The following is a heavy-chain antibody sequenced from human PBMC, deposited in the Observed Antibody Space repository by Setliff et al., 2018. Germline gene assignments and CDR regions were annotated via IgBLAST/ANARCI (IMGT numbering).Heavy chain of an antibody. CDR2: IWDDGGNK. CDR3: ARGYCSGGSCRLGSSWXFDL. J-gene: IGHJ2*01. Sequence: PGGSLRLSCAASGFTFSTYRMHWVRQAPGKGLEWVAVIWDDGGNKYHADSVKGRFTISRDNSKNTLYLQMNSLRAEDTAVYYCARGYCSGGSCRLGSSWXFDLWGRGTLVTVSS. CDR1: GFTFSTYR. V-gene: IGHV3-33*08. D-gene: IGHD2-15*01.